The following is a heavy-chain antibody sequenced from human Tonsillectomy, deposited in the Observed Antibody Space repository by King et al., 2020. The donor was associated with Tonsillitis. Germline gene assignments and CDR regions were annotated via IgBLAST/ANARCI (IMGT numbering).Heavy chain of an antibody. CDR1: GFPFNNFW. D-gene: IGHD7-27*01. CDR3: ARDSDWGGQPTDY. Sequence: QLVQSGGGLVQPGGSLRLSCGGSGFPFNNFWLSWVRQAPGKGLEWVANINQDGSEKNYVDSVKGRFIISRDSAKNSVYLQMNSLGPEDTAVYYCARDSDWGGQPTDYWGQGTLVTVSS. CDR2: INQDGSEK. V-gene: IGHV3-7*01. J-gene: IGHJ4*02.